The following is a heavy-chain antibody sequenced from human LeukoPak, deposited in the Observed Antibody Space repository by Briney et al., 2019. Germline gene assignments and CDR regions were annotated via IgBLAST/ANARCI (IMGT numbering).Heavy chain of an antibody. Sequence: GGSLRLPCVASGFTFSDYAMSWVRQAPGKGLEWVSGISDSGGSTYYADSVKGRCTISRDNSKNTVSLQMNNLRAEDTAVYFCARHDSFIPYWGQGTLVTVTS. CDR1: GFTFSDYA. D-gene: IGHD3-16*02. CDR2: ISDSGGST. CDR3: ARHDSFIPY. J-gene: IGHJ4*02. V-gene: IGHV3-23*01.